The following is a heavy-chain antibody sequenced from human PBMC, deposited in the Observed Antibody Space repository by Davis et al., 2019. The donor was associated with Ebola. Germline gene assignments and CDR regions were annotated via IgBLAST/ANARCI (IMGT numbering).Heavy chain of an antibody. CDR1: GGSISSGGYS. V-gene: IGHV4-30-2*01. CDR3: ARGAGAI. J-gene: IGHJ3*02. D-gene: IGHD3-10*01. Sequence: LRLSCAVSGGSISSGGYSWSWIRQPPGKGLEWIGYIYHSGSTYYNPSLKSRVTISVARSKNQFPLKLSSVTAADTAVYYCARGAGAIWGQGTMVTVSS. CDR2: IYHSGST.